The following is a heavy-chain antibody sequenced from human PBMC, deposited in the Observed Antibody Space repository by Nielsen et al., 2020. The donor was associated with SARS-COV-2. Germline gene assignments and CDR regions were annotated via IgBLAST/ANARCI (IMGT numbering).Heavy chain of an antibody. Sequence: SETLSLTCTVSGGSISSSSYYWGWIRQPPGKGLEWIGSIYYSGSTYYNPSLKSRVTISVDTSKNQFSLKLSSVTAADTAVYYCARQKHEVVVKADRYYYYYYGMDVWGQGTTVTVSS. CDR1: GGSISSSSYY. J-gene: IGHJ6*02. CDR2: IYYSGST. D-gene: IGHD3-22*01. CDR3: ARQKHEVVVKADRYYYYYYGMDV. V-gene: IGHV4-39*01.